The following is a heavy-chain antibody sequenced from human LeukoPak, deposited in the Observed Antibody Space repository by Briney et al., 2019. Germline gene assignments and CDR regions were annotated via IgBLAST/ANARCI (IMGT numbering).Heavy chain of an antibody. D-gene: IGHD3-10*01. V-gene: IGHV4-59*12. Sequence: SETLSLTCTVSGGSISSYYWSWIRQPPGKGLEWIGYIYYSGSTNYNPSLKSRVTISVDTSKNQFSLKLSSVTAADTAVYYCARDPSTYYYGSGSPVWGQGTLVTVSS. CDR2: IYYSGST. CDR1: GGSISSYY. J-gene: IGHJ4*02. CDR3: ARDPSTYYYGSGSPV.